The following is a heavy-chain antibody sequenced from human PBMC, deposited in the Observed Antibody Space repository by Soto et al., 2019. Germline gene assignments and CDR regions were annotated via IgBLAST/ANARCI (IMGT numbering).Heavy chain of an antibody. J-gene: IGHJ6*02. CDR3: AKEIGYCSSTRCDYAMDV. CDR2: IDWNSGAI. CDR1: GFTFDAYV. D-gene: IGHD2-2*01. Sequence: EVQLVESGGGLVQPGRSLRLSCAASGFTFDAYVVHWVRQVPGKGLEWVSGIDWNSGAICYADSVKGRFIISRDSAKNSLFLQMNSLRAEDTALYYCAKEIGYCSSTRCDYAMDVWGPGTTVTFSS. V-gene: IGHV3-9*01.